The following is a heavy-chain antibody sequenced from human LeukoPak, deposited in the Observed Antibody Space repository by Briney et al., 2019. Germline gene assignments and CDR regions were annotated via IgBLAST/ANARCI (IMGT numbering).Heavy chain of an antibody. Sequence: GGSLRLSCAASGFTFSSYWMHWVRQAPGKGLVWVSRINGDGSSTAYADSVKGRFTISRDNAKNTLYLQMNSLRAEDTAVYYCARDRIAAQNYMDVWGKGTTVTISS. CDR2: INGDGSST. D-gene: IGHD6-6*01. CDR1: GFTFSSYW. V-gene: IGHV3-74*01. J-gene: IGHJ6*03. CDR3: ARDRIAAQNYMDV.